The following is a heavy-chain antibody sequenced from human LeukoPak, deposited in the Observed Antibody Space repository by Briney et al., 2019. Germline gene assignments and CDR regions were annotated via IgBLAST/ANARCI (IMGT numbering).Heavy chain of an antibody. J-gene: IGHJ3*02. CDR3: ARGRYDSSGYEAPTAFDI. CDR2: ISSNGDST. D-gene: IGHD3-22*01. CDR1: GFSFSSYA. V-gene: IGHV3-64*01. Sequence: GGPLRLSCAASGFSFSSYAMHWVRQAPGKGLEYISAISSNGDSTHYANSVKGRFTISRDNSKNTLYFQMGSLRAEDMAVYYCARGRYDSSGYEAPTAFDIWGQGTMVTVSS.